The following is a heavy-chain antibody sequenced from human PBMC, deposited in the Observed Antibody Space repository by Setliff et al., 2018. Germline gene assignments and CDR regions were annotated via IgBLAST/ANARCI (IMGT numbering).Heavy chain of an antibody. CDR1: GFTFSDYY. V-gene: IGHV3-11*04. CDR2: IVSSGSTT. J-gene: IGHJ4*02. CDR3: ARVGYCSGPTCYPFDS. D-gene: IGHD2-2*01. Sequence: GGSLRLSCAASGFTFSDYYMNWIRQAPGKGLEWVSYIVSSGSTTYYSDSVKGRFTISRDNAKNSLYLQMNSLRAEDTAVYYCARVGYCSGPTCYPFDSWGQGNLVTVSS.